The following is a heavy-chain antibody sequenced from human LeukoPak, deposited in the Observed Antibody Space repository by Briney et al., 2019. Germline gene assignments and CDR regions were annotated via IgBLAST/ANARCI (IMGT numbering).Heavy chain of an antibody. D-gene: IGHD3-10*01. V-gene: IGHV3-11*04. J-gene: IGHJ4*02. CDR3: ARCGDGLPCDFDN. CDR2: ISSTSSTR. Sequence: PGRSLRLSCAASAFTFSDYYMSWVRQAPGKGLAWVSYISSTSSTRYYADSVKGRFTISRDNAKNSLYLQMDSLRAEDTAVYYCARCGDGLPCDFDNWGQGTLVTVSS. CDR1: AFTFSDYY.